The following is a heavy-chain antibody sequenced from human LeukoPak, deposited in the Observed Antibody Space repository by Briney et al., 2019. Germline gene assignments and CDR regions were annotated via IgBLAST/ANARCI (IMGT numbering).Heavy chain of an antibody. CDR2: IYYSGST. Sequence: PSETLSFTCTVSGGSISSSSYYWGWIRQPPGKGLEWIGSIYYSGSTYYNPSLKSRVTISVDTSKNQFSLKLRSVTAADTAVYYCAREIRGSECNFDYWGQGTLVTVSS. D-gene: IGHD5-12*01. J-gene: IGHJ4*02. V-gene: IGHV4-39*02. CDR1: GGSISSSSYY. CDR3: AREIRGSECNFDY.